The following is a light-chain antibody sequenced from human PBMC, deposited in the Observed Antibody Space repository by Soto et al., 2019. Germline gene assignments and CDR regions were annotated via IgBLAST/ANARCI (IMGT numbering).Light chain of an antibody. V-gene: IGLV2-18*02. CDR1: SSDVGSYNR. Sequence: QYVLTQPPSVSGSPGQSVTISCTGTSSDVGSYNRVSWYQQPPGTAPKLMIYEVRNRPSGVPDRFSGSKSGNTASLTISGLQAEDEADYYCSSYTSSSTLVFGGGTKLTVL. CDR2: EVR. J-gene: IGLJ2*01. CDR3: SSYTSSSTLV.